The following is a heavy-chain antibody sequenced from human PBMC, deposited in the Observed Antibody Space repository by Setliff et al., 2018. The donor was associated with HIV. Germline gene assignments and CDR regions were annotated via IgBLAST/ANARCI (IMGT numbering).Heavy chain of an antibody. CDR1: GGSFSAYS. CDR3: ARDVLDLVISVYGF. J-gene: IGHJ4*02. D-gene: IGHD3-22*01. Sequence: SETLSLTCAVYGGSFSAYSWNWIRQPPGKGLEWIGNIYHTGSSYYNPSLNDRATISLDTSKNQFSLKPNSVTAADTAVYYCARDVLDLVISVYGFWGQGILVTVSS. V-gene: IGHV4-34*01. CDR2: IYHTGSS.